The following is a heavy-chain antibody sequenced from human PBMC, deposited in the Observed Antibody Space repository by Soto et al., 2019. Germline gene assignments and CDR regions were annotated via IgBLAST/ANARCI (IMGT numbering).Heavy chain of an antibody. CDR3: ARLWTY. V-gene: IGHV4-39*01. Sequence: PSETLSLTCSVSGDSISSSNYFWGWIRQPPGKGLEYIGNIYYTGSTEYNPSPKSRVTISVDTSKNQFSLKLSSVTAADTAVYYCARLWTYWGQGTLVTVSS. CDR2: IYYTGST. J-gene: IGHJ4*02. D-gene: IGHD1-1*01. CDR1: GDSISSSNYF.